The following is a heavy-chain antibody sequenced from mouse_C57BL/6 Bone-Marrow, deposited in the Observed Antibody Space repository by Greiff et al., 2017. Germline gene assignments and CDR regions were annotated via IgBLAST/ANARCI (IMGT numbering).Heavy chain of an antibody. J-gene: IGHJ4*01. CDR2: MYPNGGSH. Sequence: QVQLQQPGAELVKPGASVKLSCKASGYTFTNYWMHWVKQRPGQGLEWIGMMYPNGGSHDYNEKFKSEATLSVDKSSRTAYMELSSLTSEDSAVYYCARTYDYDDFTMANGGQGTSVSGSS. D-gene: IGHD2-4*01. CDR3: ARTYDYDDFTMAN. V-gene: IGHV1-64*01. CDR1: GYTFTNYW.